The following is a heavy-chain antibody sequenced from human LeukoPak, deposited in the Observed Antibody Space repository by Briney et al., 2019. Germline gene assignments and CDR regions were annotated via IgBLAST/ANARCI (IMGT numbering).Heavy chain of an antibody. D-gene: IGHD6-19*01. Sequence: GGSLRLSCAASGITFSDTWMSWVRQAPGKGLEWVSVIYSGGSTYYADSVKGRFTISRDNSKNTLYLQMNSLRAEDTAVYYCAGEGGWYENFDYWGQGTLVTVSS. CDR3: AGEGGWYENFDY. V-gene: IGHV3-66*01. J-gene: IGHJ4*02. CDR1: GITFSDTW. CDR2: IYSGGST.